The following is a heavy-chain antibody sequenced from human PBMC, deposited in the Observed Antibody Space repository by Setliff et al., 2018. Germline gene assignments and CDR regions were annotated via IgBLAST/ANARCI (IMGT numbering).Heavy chain of an antibody. V-gene: IGHV3-7*01. D-gene: IGHD1-1*01. CDR2: IKQDGSEK. CDR3: TTARQL. J-gene: IGHJ4*02. Sequence: PGGSLRLSCAASGFTFSSYAMSWVRQAPGKGLEWVANIKQDGSEKYYVDSVKGRFTISRDNAKNSLYLQMNSLRAEDTAVYYCTTARQLWGQGTLVTVPQ. CDR1: GFTFSSYA.